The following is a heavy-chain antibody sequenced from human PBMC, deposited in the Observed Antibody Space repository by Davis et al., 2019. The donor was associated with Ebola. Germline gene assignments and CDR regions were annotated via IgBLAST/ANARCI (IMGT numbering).Heavy chain of an antibody. V-gene: IGHV1-18*01. Sequence: ASVQVSCKASGYTFTRYGITWVRQAPGQGLEWVGWISSFIGNTKFAQTFQGKVILTTDTSTDTAYMELRSLTSDDTAVYYGARDFSADPYDYWGQGTLVTVSS. CDR3: ARDFSADPYDY. CDR1: GYTFTRYG. D-gene: IGHD2/OR15-2a*01. J-gene: IGHJ4*02. CDR2: ISSFIGNT.